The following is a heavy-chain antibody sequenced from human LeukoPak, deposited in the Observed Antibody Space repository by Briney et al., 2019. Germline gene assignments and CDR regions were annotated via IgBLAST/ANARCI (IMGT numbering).Heavy chain of an antibody. CDR2: IKRKTDGGTT. J-gene: IGHJ4*02. V-gene: IGHV3-15*01. CDR3: TPQVVTIIRD. Sequence: SGGSLRLSCAASGFTFSNAWMSWVRHAPGKRLEWVGRIKRKTDGGTTDYAAPVKGRFTISRDDSKNTLYLKMNSLKSEDTDVYYCTPQVVTIIRDWGQGTLVAVSS. D-gene: IGHD3-3*01. CDR1: GFTFSNAW.